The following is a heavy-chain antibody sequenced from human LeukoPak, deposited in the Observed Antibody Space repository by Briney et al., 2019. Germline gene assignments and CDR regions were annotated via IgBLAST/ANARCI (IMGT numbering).Heavy chain of an antibody. CDR2: IYYSGST. V-gene: IGHV4-39*02. D-gene: IGHD4-17*01. CDR1: GGSISSSSYY. Sequence: SETLSLTCTVSGGSISSSSYYWGWIRQPPGKGLEWIGSIYYSGSTYYNPSLKSRVTVSVDTSKNQFSLKLSSVTAADTAVYYCARDHMTTVTTLYYYYYGMDVWGQGTTVTVSS. CDR3: ARDHMTTVTTLYYYYYGMDV. J-gene: IGHJ6*02.